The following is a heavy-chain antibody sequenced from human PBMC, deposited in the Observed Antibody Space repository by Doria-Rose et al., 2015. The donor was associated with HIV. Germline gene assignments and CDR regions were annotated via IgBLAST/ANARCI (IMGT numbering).Heavy chain of an antibody. V-gene: IGHV1-3*01. CDR2: LNVDNGNT. CDR1: GYTFTRYA. CDR3: AEDRVRVVQAATTLDL. Sequence: QVQLVQSGAEVKKPGASVRVPCKASGYTFTRYAMHWARQAPGQRPEWMGWLNVDNGNTEYSQKFQGRLTITRDTSASTAYMELSSLTSDDTAVYYCAEDRVRVVQAATTLDLWGQGTLVTVSS. J-gene: IGHJ5*02. D-gene: IGHD2-2*01.